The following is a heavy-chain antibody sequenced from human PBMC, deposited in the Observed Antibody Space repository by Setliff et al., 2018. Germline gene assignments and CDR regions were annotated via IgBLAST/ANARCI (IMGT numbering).Heavy chain of an antibody. CDR3: ARDPVTTTSRRVIDY. J-gene: IGHJ4*02. D-gene: IGHD4-17*01. V-gene: IGHV4-34*12. CDR1: GGSFSGYY. CDR2: IIHSGST. Sequence: SETLSLTCAVYGGSFSGYYWSWIRQPPGKRLEWIGEIIHSGSTNYNPSLKSRVTISMDTSKNQFSLKLSSVTAADTAVYYCARDPVTTTSRRVIDYWGQGTLVTVSS.